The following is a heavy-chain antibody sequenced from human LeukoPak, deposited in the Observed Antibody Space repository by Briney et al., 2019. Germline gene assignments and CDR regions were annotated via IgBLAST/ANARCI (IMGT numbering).Heavy chain of an antibody. D-gene: IGHD3-9*01. J-gene: IGHJ4*02. CDR2: VYYSGST. V-gene: IGHV4-59*12. CDR3: ARENTYYDILTGYYGRYFDY. CDR1: GASISSYY. Sequence: SETLSLTCTVSGASISSYYWTWIRQPPGKGLEWIGCVYYSGSTNYNPSLKSRVTISVDTSKNQFSLKLSSVTAADTAVYYCARENTYYDILTGYYGRYFDYWGQGTLVTVSS.